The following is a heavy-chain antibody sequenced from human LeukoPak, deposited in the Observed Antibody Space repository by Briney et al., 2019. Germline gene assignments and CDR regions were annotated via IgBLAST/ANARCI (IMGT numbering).Heavy chain of an antibody. CDR3: ARGDPHADL. CDR2: ITISGQTK. CDR1: GFIFSGYD. Sequence: GGSLRLSCATSGFIFSGYDMSWVRQAPGKGLEWIADITISGQTKNYADSVKGRFTISRDNAMSSLYLQMNSLRVEDTGVFYCARGDPHADLWGQGALVTVSS. V-gene: IGHV3-11*04. J-gene: IGHJ5*02.